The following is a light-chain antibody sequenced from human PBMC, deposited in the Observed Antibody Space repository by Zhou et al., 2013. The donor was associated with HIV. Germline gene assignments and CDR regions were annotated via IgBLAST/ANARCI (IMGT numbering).Light chain of an antibody. V-gene: IGKV3-15*01. CDR2: GAS. J-gene: IGKJ2*01. Sequence: IVMTQSPATLSVSPGDRATLSCRASQSVSSNVAWYQQKPGQAPRLLIYGASTRATGIPARFSGSGSGTEFTLTISSLQSEDSAVYYCQQYSNWPPMYTFGQGTKLEI. CDR1: QSVSSN. CDR3: QQYSNWPPMYT.